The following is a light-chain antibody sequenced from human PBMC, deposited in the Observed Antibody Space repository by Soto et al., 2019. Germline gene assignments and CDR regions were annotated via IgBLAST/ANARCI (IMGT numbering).Light chain of an antibody. Sequence: QSVLTQPPSASGTPGQRVTISCSGGSSNIGTNTVSWYQQVPGTAPKIIIYNDIQRPSGVPDRFSGSKSGTSASLAITGLQSEDEADYFCAAWDDSLNGQVVFGGGTKLTVL. V-gene: IGLV1-44*01. J-gene: IGLJ2*01. CDR2: NDI. CDR1: SSNIGTNT. CDR3: AAWDDSLNGQVV.